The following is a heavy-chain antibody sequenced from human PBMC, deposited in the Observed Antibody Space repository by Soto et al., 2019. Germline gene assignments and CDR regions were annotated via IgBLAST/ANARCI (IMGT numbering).Heavy chain of an antibody. V-gene: IGHV1-46*01. CDR3: AREEPDTVRYYYYGMDV. CDR2: INPSGGST. Sequence: GASVKVSCKASGYTFTSYYMHWVRQAPGQGLEWMGIINPSGGSTSYAQKFQGRVTMTRDTSTSTVYMELSSLRSEDTAVYYCAREEPDTVRYYYYGMDVWGQGTTVTVSS. CDR1: GYTFTSYY. D-gene: IGHD4-17*01. J-gene: IGHJ6*02.